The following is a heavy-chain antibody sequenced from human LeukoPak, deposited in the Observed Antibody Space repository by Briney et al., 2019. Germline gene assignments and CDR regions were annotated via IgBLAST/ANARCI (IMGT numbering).Heavy chain of an antibody. CDR1: GFTFSSYT. Sequence: GGSLRLSCAASGFTFSSYTMSWVRQAPGKGLEWVSAISGSGGSTFYADSVKGRFTLSRDNSKNTLYLQMNSLRAEDTAVYFCAKGVWTDYTITHFDYWGQGTLVTVSS. D-gene: IGHD3/OR15-3a*01. V-gene: IGHV3-23*01. CDR2: ISGSGGST. J-gene: IGHJ4*02. CDR3: AKGVWTDYTITHFDY.